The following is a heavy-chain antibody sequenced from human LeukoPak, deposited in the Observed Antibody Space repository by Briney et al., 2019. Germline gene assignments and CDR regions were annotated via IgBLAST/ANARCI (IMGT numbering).Heavy chain of an antibody. CDR2: IYYSGST. CDR3: ARGSPGSYYNSDY. J-gene: IGHJ4*02. D-gene: IGHD3-10*01. V-gene: IGHV4-59*01. CDR1: GGSISSYY. Sequence: SETLSLTCTVSGGSISSYYWSWIRQPPGKGLEWIGYIYYSGSTNYNPSLKSRVTISVDTSKNQFSLKVSSVTAADTAVYYCARGSPGSYYNSDYWGQGTLVTVSS.